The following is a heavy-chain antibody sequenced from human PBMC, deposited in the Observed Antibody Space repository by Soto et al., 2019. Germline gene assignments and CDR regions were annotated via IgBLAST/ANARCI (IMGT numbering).Heavy chain of an antibody. V-gene: IGHV4-34*01. CDR1: GGSFSGYY. Sequence: QVQLQQWGAGLLKPSETLSLTCAVYGGSFSGYYWSWIRQPPGKGLEWIGEINHSGSTNYNPSLKSRGPISVDTSKNHFSLTLSSVTAADTAVYCCARAPYDYVWGSYRQGDYYFDYWGQGTLVTVSS. CDR2: INHSGST. D-gene: IGHD3-16*02. J-gene: IGHJ4*02. CDR3: ARAPYDYVWGSYRQGDYYFDY.